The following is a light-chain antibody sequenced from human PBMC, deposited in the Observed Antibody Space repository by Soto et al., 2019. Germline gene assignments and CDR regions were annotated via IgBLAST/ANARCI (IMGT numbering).Light chain of an antibody. CDR2: EAS. Sequence: EIVLTQSPGTLSLSPGERATLSCRASQRISSSVLAWYQQKPGQAPRLLMSEASSRATGTPDRFSGSGSGTDFALTISRLEPEDFAVYYCQQSSASPITFGQGTRLEIK. J-gene: IGKJ5*01. CDR1: QRISSSV. V-gene: IGKV3-20*01. CDR3: QQSSASPIT.